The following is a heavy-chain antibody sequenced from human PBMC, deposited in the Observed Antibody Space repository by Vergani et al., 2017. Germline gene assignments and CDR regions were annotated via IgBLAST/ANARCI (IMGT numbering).Heavy chain of an antibody. CDR2: ISSSGSTI. V-gene: IGHV3-48*03. CDR3: ARVHSGGSCYPY. J-gene: IGHJ4*02. D-gene: IGHD2-15*01. CDR1: GFTFSSYE. Sequence: EVQLVESGGGLVQPGGSLRLSCAASGFTFSSYEMNWVRQAPGKGLEWVSYISSSGSTIYYADSVKGRFTISRDNAKNSLYLQMNSLRAEDTAVYYCARVHSGGSCYPYWGQGTLVTVSS.